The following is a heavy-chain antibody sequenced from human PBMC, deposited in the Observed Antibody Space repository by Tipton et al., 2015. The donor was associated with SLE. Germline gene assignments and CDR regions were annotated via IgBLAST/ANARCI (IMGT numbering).Heavy chain of an antibody. Sequence: TLSLTCTVSGGSISSYYWSWIRQPPGKGLEWIGSIYYSGSTYYNPSLKSRVTISVDTSKNQFSLKLSSVTAADTAVYYCARQGSSGRWSYYYGMDVWGQGTTVTVSS. CDR3: ARQGSSGRWSYYYGMDV. CDR1: GGSISSYY. D-gene: IGHD6-19*01. J-gene: IGHJ6*02. CDR2: IYYSGST. V-gene: IGHV4-59*08.